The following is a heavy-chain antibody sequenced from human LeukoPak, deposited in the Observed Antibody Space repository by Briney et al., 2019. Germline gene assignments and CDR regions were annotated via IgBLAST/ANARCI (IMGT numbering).Heavy chain of an antibody. CDR3: ARDTGGGWNVD. Sequence: PSETPSLTCTVSGGSVSSGSYYWSWIRQPPGKGLEWIGYIYYSGSTNYNPSLESRVTISVDTSKNQFSLKLSSVTAADTAVYYCARDTGGGWNVDWGQGTLVTVSS. CDR2: IYYSGST. D-gene: IGHD1-1*01. J-gene: IGHJ4*02. CDR1: GGSVSSGSYY. V-gene: IGHV4-61*01.